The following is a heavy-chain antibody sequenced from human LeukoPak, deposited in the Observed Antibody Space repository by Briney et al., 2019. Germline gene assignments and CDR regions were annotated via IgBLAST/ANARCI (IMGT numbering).Heavy chain of an antibody. CDR3: ARANGDWGFDY. V-gene: IGHV3-72*01. CDR1: GFTFSDHY. Sequence: PGGSLRLSCAASGFTFSDHYMDWVPQAPGKGLEWVGRTRNKANSYTTEYAASVKGRFTISRDDSKNSLYLQMNSLKTEDTAVYYCARANGDWGFDYWGQGTLVTVSS. J-gene: IGHJ4*02. CDR2: TRNKANSYTT. D-gene: IGHD4-17*01.